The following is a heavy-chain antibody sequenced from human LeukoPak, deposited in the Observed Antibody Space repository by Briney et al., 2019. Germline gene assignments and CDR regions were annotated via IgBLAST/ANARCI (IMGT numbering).Heavy chain of an antibody. D-gene: IGHD3-22*01. Sequence: PGGSLRLSCAASGFTFSSYSMNWVRQAPGKWLEWVSSISSSSSYIYYADSVKGRFTISRDNAKNSLYLQMNSLRAEDTAVYYCARDYYDSSGYYIVSRWGQGTLVTVSS. J-gene: IGHJ4*02. CDR1: GFTFSSYS. V-gene: IGHV3-21*01. CDR3: ARDYYDSSGYYIVSR. CDR2: ISSSSSYI.